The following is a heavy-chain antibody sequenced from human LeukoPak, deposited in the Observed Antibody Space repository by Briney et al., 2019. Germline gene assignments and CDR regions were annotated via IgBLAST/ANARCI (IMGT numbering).Heavy chain of an antibody. CDR3: ARVGVSSGWYEDYYYYMDV. D-gene: IGHD6-19*01. Sequence: GASVKVSCKASGYTFTSYGISWVRQAPGQGLEWMGWISAYNGNTNYAQKLQGRVTMTTDTSTCTAYMELRSLRSDDTAVYYCARVGVSSGWYEDYYYYMDVWGKGTTVTVSS. V-gene: IGHV1-18*01. CDR2: ISAYNGNT. J-gene: IGHJ6*03. CDR1: GYTFTSYG.